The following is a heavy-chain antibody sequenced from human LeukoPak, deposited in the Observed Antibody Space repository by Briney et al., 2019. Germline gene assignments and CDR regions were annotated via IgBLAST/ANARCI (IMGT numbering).Heavy chain of an antibody. D-gene: IGHD3-3*01. CDR3: ANAYSYYDFWSGYYVGPSPWDY. J-gene: IGHJ4*02. V-gene: IGHV3-23*01. CDR2: ISGSGGST. Sequence: PGGSLRLSCAASGSTFSSYAMSWVRQAPGKGLEWVSAISGSGGSTYYADSVKGRFTISRDNSKNTLYLQMNSLRAEDTAVYYCANAYSYYDFWSGYYVGPSPWDYWGQGTLATVSS. CDR1: GSTFSSYA.